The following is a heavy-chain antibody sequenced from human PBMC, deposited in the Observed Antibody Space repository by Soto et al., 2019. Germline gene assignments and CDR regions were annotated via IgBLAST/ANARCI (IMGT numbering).Heavy chain of an antibody. CDR2: IAPIFDIS. V-gene: IGHV1-69*02. CDR1: GGTFDSYT. CDR3: ATGAFGGRQQLVRDAFDF. Sequence: QVQLVQSGAEVKKPGSSVRVSCKASGGTFDSYTISWVRQAPGQGLEWVGRIAPIFDISKYAPKFQSRVTITADKSTSTAYMDLSGLTSEDTAVYYCATGAFGGRQQLVRDAFDFWGQGTMVTVSS. D-gene: IGHD3-16*01. J-gene: IGHJ3*01.